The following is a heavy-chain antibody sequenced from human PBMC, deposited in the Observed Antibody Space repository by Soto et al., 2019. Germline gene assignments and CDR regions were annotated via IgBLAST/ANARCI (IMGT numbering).Heavy chain of an antibody. CDR3: ARGLSYYDFWSGYYDAFDI. CDR2: IYPGDSDT. CDR1: GYSFTSYW. Sequence: GESLKISCKGSGYSFTSYWIGWVRQMPGKGLEWMGIIYPGDSDTRYSPSFQGQVTISADKSISTAYLQWSSLKASDTAMYYCARGLSYYDFWSGYYDAFDIWGQGTMVTVSS. D-gene: IGHD3-3*01. J-gene: IGHJ3*02. V-gene: IGHV5-51*01.